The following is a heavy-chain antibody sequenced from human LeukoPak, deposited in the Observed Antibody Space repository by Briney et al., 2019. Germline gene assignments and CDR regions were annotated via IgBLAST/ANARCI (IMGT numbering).Heavy chain of an antibody. J-gene: IGHJ4*02. Sequence: PGGSLRLSCAASGLTFSSYWMTWVRQAPGKGLEWVANIKQDGSEKYYVDSVRGRFTISRDNAKNSLFLQMNSLRPENSAVYYCARNRGYSGTNLDYWGQGTLVTVSS. D-gene: IGHD1-26*01. V-gene: IGHV3-7*01. CDR1: GLTFSSYW. CDR3: ARNRGYSGTNLDY. CDR2: IKQDGSEK.